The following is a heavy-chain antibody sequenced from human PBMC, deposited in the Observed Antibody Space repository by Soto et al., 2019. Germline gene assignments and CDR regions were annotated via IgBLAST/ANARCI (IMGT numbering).Heavy chain of an antibody. V-gene: IGHV1-69*13. J-gene: IGHJ4*02. CDR2: VIPIFGTA. CDR1: GGTFSRYA. Sequence: SVNVSCKASGGTFSRYAINWLRQAAGQGLEWMGGVIPIFGTANYAQKFQGRVTITADESTSTAYMELSSLRSEDTAVYYCARRGYTYGRAAYYFDYWGQGTLVTVSS. CDR3: ARRGYTYGRAAYYFDY. D-gene: IGHD5-18*01.